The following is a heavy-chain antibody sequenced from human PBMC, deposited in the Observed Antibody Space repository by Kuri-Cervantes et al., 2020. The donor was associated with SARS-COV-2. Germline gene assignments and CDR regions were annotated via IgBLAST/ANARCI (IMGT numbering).Heavy chain of an antibody. D-gene: IGHD3-22*01. Sequence: GGSLRLSCAASGFTFSSYAMHWVRQAPGKGLEWVAVISYDGSNKYYADSVKGRFTISRDNSKNTLYLQMNSLRAEDTAVYYCARDPDSSGYGKHYYGMDVWGQGTTVTVSS. J-gene: IGHJ6*02. CDR3: ARDPDSSGYGKHYYGMDV. CDR1: GFTFSSYA. V-gene: IGHV3-30*01. CDR2: ISYDGSNK.